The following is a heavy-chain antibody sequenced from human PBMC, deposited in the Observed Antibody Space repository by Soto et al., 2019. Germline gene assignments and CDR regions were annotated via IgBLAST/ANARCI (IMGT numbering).Heavy chain of an antibody. CDR1: GFTFSTYG. J-gene: IGHJ6*02. Sequence: GGSRRLSCAASGFTFSTYGMHWVRQAPGKGREWVAVIWYDGSNKYYVDSVKGRFSISRDNSRNTLYLQMNSLRAEDTAVDYCARDTSGMDGWGQGTTVTVSS. D-gene: IGHD3-3*01. CDR3: ARDTSGMDG. V-gene: IGHV3-33*01. CDR2: IWYDGSNK.